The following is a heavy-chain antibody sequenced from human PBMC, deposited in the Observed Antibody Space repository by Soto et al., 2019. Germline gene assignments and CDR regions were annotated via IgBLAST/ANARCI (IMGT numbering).Heavy chain of an antibody. D-gene: IGHD6-13*01. CDR2: INPASGST. J-gene: IGHJ4*02. CDR3: ARDLAAGDH. Sequence: QVQLVQSGAEVKKPGASVKLSCRTSGYTYTHYYIHWVRQAPGQGLEWLAIINPASGSTNYAQDFQGRVTLTMDTSTTTVYMERGGGGGGGGGVFYCARDLAAGDHWGQGTLVTVSS. CDR1: GYTYTHYY. V-gene: IGHV1-46*01.